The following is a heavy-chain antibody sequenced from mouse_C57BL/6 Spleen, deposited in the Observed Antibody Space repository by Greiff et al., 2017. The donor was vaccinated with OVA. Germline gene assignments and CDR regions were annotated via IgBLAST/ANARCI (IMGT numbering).Heavy chain of an antibody. V-gene: IGHV2-9-1*01. CDR3: ARTAQALYYAMDY. D-gene: IGHD3-2*02. J-gene: IGHJ4*01. CDR1: GFSLTSYA. Sequence: VKVVESGPGLVAPSQSLSITCTVSGFSLTSYAISWVRQPPGKGLEWLGVIWTGGGTNYNSALKSRLSISKDNSKSQVFLKMNSLQTDDTSRYYCARTAQALYYAMDYWGQGTSVTVSS. CDR2: IWTGGGT.